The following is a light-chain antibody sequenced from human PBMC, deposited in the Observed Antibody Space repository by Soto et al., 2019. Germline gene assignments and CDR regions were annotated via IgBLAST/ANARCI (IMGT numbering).Light chain of an antibody. CDR1: QSVGSAF. CDR3: QQYGSSGT. V-gene: IGKV3-20*01. J-gene: IGKJ1*01. CDR2: GAS. Sequence: VLTQSPASLSVSPGQTATLSCRASQSVGSAFGWYQQKPGQAPRLLIYGASTRAAGIPARFSGSGSGTDFTLTISRLEPEDFAVYYCQQYGSSGTFGQGTKVDIK.